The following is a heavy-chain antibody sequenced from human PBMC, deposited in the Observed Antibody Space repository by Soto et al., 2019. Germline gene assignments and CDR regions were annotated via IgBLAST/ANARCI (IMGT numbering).Heavy chain of an antibody. CDR1: GFTFSRDW. CDR2: INGDGIGT. D-gene: IGHD3-22*01. CDR3: AKLMVYATPRDYYDSSGYYEGPFDY. Sequence: GGSLRLSCTASGFTFSRDWMAWVRQAPGKGLEWVGNINGDGIGTYYVDSVKGRFTMSRDNSKNTLYLQMNSLRAEDTAVYYCAKLMVYATPRDYYDSSGYYEGPFDYWGQGTLVTVSS. V-gene: IGHV3-7*03. J-gene: IGHJ4*02.